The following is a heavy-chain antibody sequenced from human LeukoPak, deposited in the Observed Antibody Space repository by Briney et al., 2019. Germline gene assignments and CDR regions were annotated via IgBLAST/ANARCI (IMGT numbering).Heavy chain of an antibody. Sequence: SQTLSLTCAISGDSVSTNSAAWNWMRQSPSRGLEWLRSTYYATKWYQEYAVSVKSRITINPDTSKNQFSLQLNSVTPEDTAVYYCARAIAVAASYTYYFDYWGQGTLVTFSS. CDR3: ARAIAVAASYTYYFDY. J-gene: IGHJ4*02. D-gene: IGHD6-19*01. V-gene: IGHV6-1*01. CDR1: GDSVSTNSAA. CDR2: TYYATKWYQ.